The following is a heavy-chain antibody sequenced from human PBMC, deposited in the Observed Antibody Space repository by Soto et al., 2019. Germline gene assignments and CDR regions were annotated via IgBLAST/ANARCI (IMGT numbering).Heavy chain of an antibody. CDR3: ARVGRYGDAFDI. CDR2: ISWNSLSI. Sequence: GGSLRLSCAASGFTFDDYAMHWVRQAPGRGLQWVSGISWNSLSIGYADSVKGQFTISRDNSKNTLYLQMNSLRAEDTAVYYCARVGRYGDAFDIWGQGTMVTVSS. V-gene: IGHV3-9*01. CDR1: GFTFDDYA. D-gene: IGHD4-17*01. J-gene: IGHJ3*02.